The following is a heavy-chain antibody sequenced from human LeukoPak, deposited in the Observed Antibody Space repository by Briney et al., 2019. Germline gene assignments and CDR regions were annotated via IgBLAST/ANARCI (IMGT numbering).Heavy chain of an antibody. V-gene: IGHV1-69*06. D-gene: IGHD3-3*01. J-gene: IGHJ4*02. CDR1: GGTFSSYA. CDR3: ARSPRYDFWSGYYRYYFDY. CDR2: IIPIFGTA. Sequence: SVKVSCKASGGTFSSYAISWVRQAPGQGLEWMGGIIPIFGTANYAQKFQGRVTITADKSTSTAYMELSSLRSEDTAVYYCARSPRYDFWSGYYRYYFDYWGQGTLVTVSS.